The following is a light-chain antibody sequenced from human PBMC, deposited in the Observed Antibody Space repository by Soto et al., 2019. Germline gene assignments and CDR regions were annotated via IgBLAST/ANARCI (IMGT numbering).Light chain of an antibody. CDR3: QQYNNWPPWT. CDR2: GAS. CDR1: QSVSSN. Sequence: IEMTQSPATLSVPPGDTATLSCRASQSVSSNVAWYQRRPGQAPRLLIYGASTRATGIPARFSGSGSGTHFTLTISSLQSKDFALYYCQQYNNWPPWTFGQGTKVEIK. V-gene: IGKV3-15*01. J-gene: IGKJ1*01.